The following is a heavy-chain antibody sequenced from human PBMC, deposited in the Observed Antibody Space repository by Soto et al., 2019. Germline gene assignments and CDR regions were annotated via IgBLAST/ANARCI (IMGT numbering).Heavy chain of an antibody. J-gene: IGHJ3*02. Sequence: QVPLVQSGAEEKKPGASVKVSCKASGYNFNSYVMQWVRQAPGQRPEWMGWINGGSGDTKYSQKFQGRVTITRDTSASTAYMELSDLRSEDTAVYYCAREGAKIREVGAFDIWGQGTMVTVSS. V-gene: IGHV1-3*05. CDR1: GYNFNSYV. CDR3: AREGAKIREVGAFDI. CDR2: INGGSGDT. D-gene: IGHD3-10*01.